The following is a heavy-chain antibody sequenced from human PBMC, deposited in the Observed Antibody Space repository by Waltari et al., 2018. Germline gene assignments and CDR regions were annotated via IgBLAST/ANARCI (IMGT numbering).Heavy chain of an antibody. V-gene: IGHV3-33*06. CDR3: ANEAGRDSGAFDI. CDR1: GYTFTSYA. CDR2: IWYDGSNK. D-gene: IGHD6-19*01. Sequence: QVQLVQSGSELKKPGASVKVSCKASGYTFTSYAMNWVRQAPGQGLEWVAVIWYDGSNKYYADSVKGRFTISRDNSKNTLYLQMNSLRAEDTAVYYCANEAGRDSGAFDIWGQGTMVTVSS. J-gene: IGHJ3*02.